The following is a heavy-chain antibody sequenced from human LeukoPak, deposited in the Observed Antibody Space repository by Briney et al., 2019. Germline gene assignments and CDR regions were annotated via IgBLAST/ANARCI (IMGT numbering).Heavy chain of an antibody. D-gene: IGHD5-24*01. CDR3: AKDWPDGLHDAFDI. Sequence: GGSLRLSCAASGFTFSSYGMHWVRQAPGKGLEWVAFIRYDGNNKYYADSVKGRFTISRDNSKNTLYLQMNSLRAEDTAVYYCAKDWPDGLHDAFDIWGQGTMVTVSS. J-gene: IGHJ3*02. CDR2: IRYDGNNK. CDR1: GFTFSSYG. V-gene: IGHV3-30*02.